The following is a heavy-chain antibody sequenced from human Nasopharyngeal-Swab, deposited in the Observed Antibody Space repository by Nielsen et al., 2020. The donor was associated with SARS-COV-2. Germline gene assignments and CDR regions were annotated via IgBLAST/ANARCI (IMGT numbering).Heavy chain of an antibody. V-gene: IGHV4-61*01. D-gene: IGHD1-26*01. J-gene: IGHJ6*02. CDR3: ARLVGATDYYYYGMDV. CDR1: GGSVSSGSYY. CDR2: IYYSGST. Sequence: SETLSLTCTVSGGSVSSGSYYWSWIRQPPGKGLEWIGYIYYSGSTNYNPPLKSRVTISVDTSKNQFSLKLSSVTAADTAVYYCARLVGATDYYYYGMDVWGQGTTVTVSS.